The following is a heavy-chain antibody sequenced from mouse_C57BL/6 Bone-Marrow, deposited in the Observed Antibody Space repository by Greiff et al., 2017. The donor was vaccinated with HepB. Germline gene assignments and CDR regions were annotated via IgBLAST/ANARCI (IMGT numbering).Heavy chain of an antibody. J-gene: IGHJ1*03. Sequence: VQLQQSGPGLVQPSQSLSITCTVSGFSLTSYGVHWVRQSPGKGLEWLGVIWRGGSTDYNAAFMSRLSITKDNSKSRVFFKMNSLQADDTAIYYCAKGTTVVARYWYFDVWGTGTTVTVSS. CDR2: IWRGGST. CDR1: GFSLTSYG. CDR3: AKGTTVVARYWYFDV. V-gene: IGHV2-5*01. D-gene: IGHD1-1*01.